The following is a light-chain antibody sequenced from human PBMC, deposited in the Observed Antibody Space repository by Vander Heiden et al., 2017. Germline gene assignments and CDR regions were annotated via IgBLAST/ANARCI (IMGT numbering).Light chain of an antibody. V-gene: IGKV3-11*02. Sequence: IVLTQSPAPLSLSPGERATLSCRASQSVSSYLAWYQQKPVQAPSILIYEASNRGTASPARCMGSGCGGDYTLTISSREPEDFAVYYCQQQCKRALSTFGEGTKVEIK. CDR2: EAS. CDR1: QSVSSY. CDR3: QQQCKRALST. J-gene: IGKJ4*01.